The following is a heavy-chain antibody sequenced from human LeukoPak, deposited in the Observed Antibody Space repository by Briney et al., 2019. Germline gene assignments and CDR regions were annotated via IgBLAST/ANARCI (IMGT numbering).Heavy chain of an antibody. CDR2: ISSSSSTI. D-gene: IGHD2-2*01. CDR1: GFTFSSYS. V-gene: IGHV3-48*01. J-gene: IGHJ6*02. CDR3: ARDSVYCSSTSCYGYYYGMDV. Sequence: PGGSLRLSCAASGFTFSSYSMNWVRQAPGKGLEWVSYISSSSSTIYYADSVKGRFTISRDNAKNSLYLQMNSLRAEDTVVYYCARDSVYCSSTSCYGYYYGMDVWGQGTTVTVSS.